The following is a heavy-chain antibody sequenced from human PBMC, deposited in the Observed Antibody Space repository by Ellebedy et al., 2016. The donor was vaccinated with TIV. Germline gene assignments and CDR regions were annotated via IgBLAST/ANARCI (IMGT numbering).Heavy chain of an antibody. V-gene: IGHV3-48*03. J-gene: IGHJ6*02. D-gene: IGHD5-12*01. CDR2: ISSSGSTI. CDR3: ASSIVAADYYYYGMDV. Sequence: GESLKISCAASGFTFSSYEMNWVRQAPGKGLEWVSYISSSGSTIYYADSVKGRFTISRDNAKNSLYLQMNSLRAEDTAVYYCASSIVAADYYYYGMDVWGQGTTVTVSS. CDR1: GFTFSSYE.